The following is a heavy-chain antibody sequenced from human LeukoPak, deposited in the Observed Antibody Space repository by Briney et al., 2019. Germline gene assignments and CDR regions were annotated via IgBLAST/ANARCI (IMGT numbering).Heavy chain of an antibody. D-gene: IGHD2-2*01. V-gene: IGHV3-64*01. CDR3: ARGVYDFTSSLDY. J-gene: IGHJ4*02. CDR1: GFTITSYT. CDR2: FSRNGGIT. Sequence: GGSLRLSCAASGFTITSYTMHWVRQAPGKRLEYVSGFSRNGGITYYANSVKGRFTISRDNSRNTLYLQMGSLRAEDMAVYYCARGVYDFTSSLDYWGQGILVTVSS.